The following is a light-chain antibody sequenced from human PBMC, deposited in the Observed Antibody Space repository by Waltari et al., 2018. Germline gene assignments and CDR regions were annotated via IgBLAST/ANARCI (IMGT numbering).Light chain of an antibody. CDR2: EDN. Sequence: SYELTQPPSVSVSPGQTARITCYGETLPRKFAYWYQQKSGQAPVLFLFEDNKRPSGLPERFAGSISGTTATLTISGAQVEDEAYYYCSSVDSSFKGLFGAGTKVTVL. CDR1: TLPRKF. CDR3: SSVDSSFKGL. J-gene: IGLJ1*01. V-gene: IGLV3-10*01.